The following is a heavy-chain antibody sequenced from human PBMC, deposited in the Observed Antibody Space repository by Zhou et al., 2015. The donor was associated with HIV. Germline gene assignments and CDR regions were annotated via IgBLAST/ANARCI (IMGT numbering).Heavy chain of an antibody. D-gene: IGHD3-22*01. CDR2: IIPIFGTA. J-gene: IGHJ3*02. Sequence: LVQSGTEVRKPGSSVNVSCKASGGTFSGSDISWVRQAPGQGLEWMGGIIPIFGTANYAQKFQGRVTITADESTSTAYMELSSLRSEDTAVYYCARVPITMIVSAGLHGAFDIWGQGTMVTVSS. CDR3: ARVPITMIVSAGLHGAFDI. V-gene: IGHV1-69*01. CDR1: GGTFSGSD.